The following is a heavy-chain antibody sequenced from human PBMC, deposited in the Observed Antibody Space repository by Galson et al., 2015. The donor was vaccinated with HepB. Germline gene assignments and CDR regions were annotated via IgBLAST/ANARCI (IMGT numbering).Heavy chain of an antibody. J-gene: IGHJ4*01. CDR2: IYPSDSDT. Sequence: QSGAEVKKPGESLKISCKGSGYSFSTYWIGWVRQMAGKGLERMSIIYPSDSDTKYSPSFQGQVTISADKSISTAYLQWSSLKASDTAMYYCVRWSSSWSDFDYWGHGTLVTVSS. CDR3: VRWSSSWSDFDY. CDR1: GYSFSTYW. D-gene: IGHD6-13*01. V-gene: IGHV5-51*03.